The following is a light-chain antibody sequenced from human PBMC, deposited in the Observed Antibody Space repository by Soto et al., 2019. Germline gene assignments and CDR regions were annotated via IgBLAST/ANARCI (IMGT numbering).Light chain of an antibody. V-gene: IGKV1-5*01. Sequence: DIQMTQSPSSLSASVGDRVTITCQASQSISRWLAWYRQKPGKAPELLIYDASSLQGGVPSRFSGSGSGTEFTLTTSSLQPDDSATYYCQQYNSYPKTFGQGTKVDIK. CDR2: DAS. CDR1: QSISRW. J-gene: IGKJ1*01. CDR3: QQYNSYPKT.